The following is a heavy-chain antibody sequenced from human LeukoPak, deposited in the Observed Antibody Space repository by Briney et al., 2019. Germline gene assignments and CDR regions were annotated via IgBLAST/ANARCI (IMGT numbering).Heavy chain of an antibody. V-gene: IGHV4-39*01. CDR2: IYYSGST. CDR1: GFTFSSYAMH. D-gene: IGHD1-26*01. Sequence: GSLRLSCAASGFTFSSYAMHWVRQPPGKGLEWIGSIYYSGSTSYNPSLKSRVTISVDTSKNQFSLKLSSVTAADTAVYYCARHLVGATPGYFDYWGQGTLVTVCS. CDR3: ARHLVGATPGYFDY. J-gene: IGHJ4*02.